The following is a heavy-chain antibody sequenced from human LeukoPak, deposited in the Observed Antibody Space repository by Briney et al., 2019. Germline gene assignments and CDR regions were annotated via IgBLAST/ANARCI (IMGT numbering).Heavy chain of an antibody. CDR3: AREDDSSGFDY. CDR1: GGSISSYY. CDR2: IYYSGST. D-gene: IGHD3-22*01. J-gene: IGHJ4*02. V-gene: IGHV4-59*01. Sequence: MASETLSLTCTVSGGSISSYYWSWIRQPPGKGLEWIGYIYYSGSTNYNPSLKSRVTISVDTSKNQFSLKLSSVTAADTAVYYCAREDDSSGFDYWGQGTPVTVSS.